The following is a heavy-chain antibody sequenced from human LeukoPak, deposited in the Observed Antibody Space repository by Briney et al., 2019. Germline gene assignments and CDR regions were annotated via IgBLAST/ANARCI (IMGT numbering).Heavy chain of an antibody. CDR3: ARVGHNSGSYLDY. D-gene: IGHD3-10*01. CDR2: IYYTGST. V-gene: IGHV4-59*01. CDR1: GGAITNYY. Sequence: PSETLSLTCGVSGGAITNYYWNWIRQAPGKGLEWLGYIYYTGSTTYNPSVKSRITISLDTSKKQISLKLRSVTAADTAVYYCARVGHNSGSYLDYWGQGTLVTVSS. J-gene: IGHJ4*02.